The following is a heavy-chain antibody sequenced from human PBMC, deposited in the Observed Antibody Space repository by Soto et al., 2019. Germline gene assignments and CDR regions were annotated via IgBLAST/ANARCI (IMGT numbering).Heavy chain of an antibody. CDR3: VRDNWNSNFEDFGMDV. CDR2: VNPSTAEA. V-gene: IGHV1-8*02. CDR1: GYNFKSFD. J-gene: IGHJ6*03. Sequence: QVQLVQSGAEVKKPGASVKVSCTPSGYNFKSFDINWVRQASGQGLEWMGWVNPSTAEANYGDKFQGRLTMTRDTSTNTVTMELRRLTSEETAGYYCVRDNWNSNFEDFGMDVWGNGTTVIVS. D-gene: IGHD1-7*01.